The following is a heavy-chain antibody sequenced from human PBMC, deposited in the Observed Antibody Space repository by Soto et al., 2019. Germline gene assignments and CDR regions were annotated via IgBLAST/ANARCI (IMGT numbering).Heavy chain of an antibody. D-gene: IGHD3-10*01. V-gene: IGHV3-33*01. CDR1: GFTFSSYG. CDR3: AREGYGSGSYSYYYYGMDV. J-gene: IGHJ6*02. Sequence: QVQLVESGGGVVQPGRSLRLSCAASGFTFSSYGMHWVRQAPGKGLEWVAVIWYDGSNKYYADSVKGRFTISGDNSKNTLYLQMNSLRAEDTAVYYCAREGYGSGSYSYYYYGMDVWGQGTTVTVSS. CDR2: IWYDGSNK.